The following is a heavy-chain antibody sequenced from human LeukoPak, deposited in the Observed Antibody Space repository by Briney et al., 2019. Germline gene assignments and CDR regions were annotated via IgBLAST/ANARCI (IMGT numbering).Heavy chain of an antibody. V-gene: IGHV4-30-4*01. CDR1: GGSISSGDYY. D-gene: IGHD3-10*01. CDR2: IYYSGST. J-gene: IGHJ4*02. Sequence: SQTLSLTCTVSGGSISSGDYYWSWIRQPPGKGLEWIVCIYYSGSTYYNPSLKSRVTISVDTSKNQFSLKLSSVTAADTAVYYCARVRYYYGSGSLDDYWGQGTLVTVSP. CDR3: ARVRYYYGSGSLDDY.